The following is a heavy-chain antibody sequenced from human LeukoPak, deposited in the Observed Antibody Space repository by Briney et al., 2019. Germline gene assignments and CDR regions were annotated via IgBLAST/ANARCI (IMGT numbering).Heavy chain of an antibody. CDR2: ISGSGGST. CDR1: GSTFSSYA. Sequence: GGSLRLSCAASGSTFSSYAMSWVRLAPGKGLEWVSAISGSGGSTYYADSVKGRFTISRDNSKNTLYLQMNSLRAEDTAVYYCTNPGFWSGYRLDFDYWGQGTLVTVSS. J-gene: IGHJ4*02. CDR3: TNPGFWSGYRLDFDY. V-gene: IGHV3-23*01. D-gene: IGHD3-3*01.